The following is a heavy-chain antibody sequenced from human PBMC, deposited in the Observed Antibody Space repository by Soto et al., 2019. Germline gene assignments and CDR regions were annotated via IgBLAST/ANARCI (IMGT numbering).Heavy chain of an antibody. CDR1: GGSISSSSYY. J-gene: IGHJ4*02. Sequence: SETLSLTCTVSGGSISSSSYYWGWIRQPPGKGLEWIGSIYYSGSTYYNPSLKSRVTISVDTSKNQFSLKLSSVTAADTAVYYCARHVIVKSGWSDYWGQGTLVTVSS. CDR2: IYYSGST. CDR3: ARHVIVKSGWSDY. V-gene: IGHV4-39*01. D-gene: IGHD6-19*01.